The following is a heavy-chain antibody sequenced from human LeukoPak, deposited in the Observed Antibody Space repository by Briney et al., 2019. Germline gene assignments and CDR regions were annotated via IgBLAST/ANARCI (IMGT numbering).Heavy chain of an antibody. J-gene: IGHJ4*02. CDR2: IYNGGST. Sequence: PGGSLRLSSAASGFTVSSNYMSWVRQAPGKGLEWVSVIYNGGSTYYADSVKGRFTISRDNSKNTLYLQMNSLRAEDTAVYYCASPSSGSLHFDYWGQGTLVTVSS. CDR3: ASPSSGSLHFDY. CDR1: GFTVSSNY. D-gene: IGHD3-10*01. V-gene: IGHV3-66*01.